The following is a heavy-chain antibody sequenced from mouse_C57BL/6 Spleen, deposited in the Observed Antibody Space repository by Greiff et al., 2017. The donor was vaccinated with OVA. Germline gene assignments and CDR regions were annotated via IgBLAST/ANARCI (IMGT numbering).Heavy chain of an antibody. CDR2: ISSGGDYI. Sequence: EVKVVESGEGLVKPGGSLKLSCAASGFTFSSYAMSWVRQTPEKRLEWVAYISSGGDYIYYADTVKGRFTISRDNARNTLYLQMSSLKSEDTAMYYCARDYYGYENWGQGTLVTVSA. V-gene: IGHV5S21*01. J-gene: IGHJ3*01. CDR1: GFTFSSYA. CDR3: ARDYYGYEN. D-gene: IGHD2-2*01.